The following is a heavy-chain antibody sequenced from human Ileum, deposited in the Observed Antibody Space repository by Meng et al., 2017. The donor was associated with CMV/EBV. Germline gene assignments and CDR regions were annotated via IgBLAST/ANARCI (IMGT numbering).Heavy chain of an antibody. J-gene: IGHJ4*02. CDR3: AKGFLYHVDY. D-gene: IGHD2-2*01. CDR1: GFTFNFLG. V-gene: IGHV3-30*02. Sequence: GGSLRLSYAASGFTFNFLGMHWVRQAPGKGLEWVAFITYDGSDQFYADSVKGRFTLSRDNSKNTLYLRMNSLRAEDTAVYFCAKGFLYHVDYWGQGTLVTVSS. CDR2: ITYDGSDQ.